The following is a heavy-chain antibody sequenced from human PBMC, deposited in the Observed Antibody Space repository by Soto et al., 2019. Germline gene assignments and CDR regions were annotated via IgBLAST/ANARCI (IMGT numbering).Heavy chain of an antibody. Sequence: GGSLRLSCAASGFTFDDYAMHWVRQAPGKGLEWVSGISWNSGSIGYADSVKGRFTISRDNSKNTLFLQMNSLRAEDTAVYYCARDIGSAPFDYWGLGTLVTVSS. CDR2: ISWNSGSI. CDR1: GFTFDDYA. J-gene: IGHJ4*02. V-gene: IGHV3-9*01. CDR3: ARDIGSAPFDY.